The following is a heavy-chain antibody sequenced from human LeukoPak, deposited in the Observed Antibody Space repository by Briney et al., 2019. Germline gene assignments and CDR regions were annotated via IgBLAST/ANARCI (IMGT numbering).Heavy chain of an antibody. CDR2: IYYSGST. J-gene: IGHJ4*02. D-gene: IGHD3-22*01. CDR3: ASGGQYYYDTSGYSIFDY. V-gene: IGHV4-39*01. CDR1: GGSVSSSSFY. Sequence: PSETLSLTCTVSGGSVSSSSFYWGWIRQTPGKGLEWIGTIYYSGSTSYNPSLKSRVAISVDTSKNQFSLKLSSVTAADTAVYYCASGGQYYYDTSGYSIFDYWGQGTLATVSS.